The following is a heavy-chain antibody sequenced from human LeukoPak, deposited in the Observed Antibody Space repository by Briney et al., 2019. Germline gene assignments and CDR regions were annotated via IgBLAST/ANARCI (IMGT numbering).Heavy chain of an antibody. CDR1: GGSISSGSYY. Sequence: SETLSLTCTVSGGSISSGSYYWSWLRQPAGKGLEWFGRIYTSGSTNYNPSLKSRATISVDTSKNQFSLKLSSVTAADTAVYYCARDQNWNYVGWFDPWGQGTLVTVSS. CDR2: IYTSGST. V-gene: IGHV4-61*02. D-gene: IGHD1-7*01. CDR3: ARDQNWNYVGWFDP. J-gene: IGHJ5*02.